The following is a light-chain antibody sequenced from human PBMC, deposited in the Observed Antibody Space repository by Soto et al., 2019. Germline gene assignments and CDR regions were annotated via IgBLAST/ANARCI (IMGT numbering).Light chain of an antibody. CDR1: QSVSSK. V-gene: IGKV3-15*01. J-gene: IGKJ1*01. CDR2: GAS. CDR3: QQYNSWLWT. Sequence: EMVMTQSPATRSVCRGEGATRSCRARQSVSSKLAWYQQKPGQAPRLLIYGASTRATGIPARFSGSGSGTEFTLIISSLQSEDSAVYYCQQYNSWLWTFGQGTKVDI.